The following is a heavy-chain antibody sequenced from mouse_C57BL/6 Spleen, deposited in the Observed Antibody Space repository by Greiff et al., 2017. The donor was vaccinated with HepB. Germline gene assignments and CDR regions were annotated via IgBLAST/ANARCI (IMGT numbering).Heavy chain of an antibody. CDR2: IRNKANGYTT. D-gene: IGHD1-1*01. CDR3: ARHDYYGSSPYFDV. V-gene: IGHV7-3*01. Sequence: EVKLVESGGGLVQPGGSLGLSCAASGFTFTDYYMSWVRQPPGKALEWLGFIRNKANGYTTEYSASVKGRFTISRDNSQSILYLQMNALRAEDSATYYCARHDYYGSSPYFDVWGTGTTVTVSS. CDR1: GFTFTDYY. J-gene: IGHJ1*03.